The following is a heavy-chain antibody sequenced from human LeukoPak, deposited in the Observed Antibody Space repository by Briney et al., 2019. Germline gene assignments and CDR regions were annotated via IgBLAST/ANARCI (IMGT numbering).Heavy chain of an antibody. CDR3: ARAAVHDITMIAVPYYFDY. D-gene: IGHD3-22*01. J-gene: IGHJ4*02. CDR1: GGSISSGDYY. V-gene: IGHV4-30-4*01. Sequence: SQTLSLTCTVSGGSISSGDYYWSWIRQPPGKGLEWIGYIYYSGSTYYNPSLKSRVTISVDTSKNQFSLKLSSVTAADTAVYYCARAAVHDITMIAVPYYFDYWGQGTLVTVSS. CDR2: IYYSGST.